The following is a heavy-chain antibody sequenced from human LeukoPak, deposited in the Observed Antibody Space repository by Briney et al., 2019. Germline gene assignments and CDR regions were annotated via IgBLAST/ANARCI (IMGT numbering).Heavy chain of an antibody. Sequence: ASVKVSCKVSGYTLTELSMHWVRQAPGKGLEWMGGFDPEDGETIYAQKFQGRVTMTRDTSTSTVYMELSSLRSEDTAVYYCARPGYCSGGSCYSDYWGQGTLVTVSS. J-gene: IGHJ4*02. V-gene: IGHV1-24*01. CDR2: FDPEDGET. D-gene: IGHD2-15*01. CDR3: ARPGYCSGGSCYSDY. CDR1: GYTLTELS.